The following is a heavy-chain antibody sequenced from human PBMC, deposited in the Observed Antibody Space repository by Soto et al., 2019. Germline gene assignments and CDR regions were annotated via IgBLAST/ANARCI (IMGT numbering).Heavy chain of an antibody. J-gene: IGHJ6*02. V-gene: IGHV4-61*08. D-gene: IGHD3-10*01. Sequence: PSETLSLTCAVSGGSVSSGGYSWSWIRQPPGKGLEWIGYIYNSGSTNYNPSLKSRVTISVDTSKNQFSLKLSSVTAADTAVYYCARGALLWFGELSRGPSRGMDVWGQGTTVTVSS. CDR2: IYNSGST. CDR1: GGSVSSGGYS. CDR3: ARGALLWFGELSRGPSRGMDV.